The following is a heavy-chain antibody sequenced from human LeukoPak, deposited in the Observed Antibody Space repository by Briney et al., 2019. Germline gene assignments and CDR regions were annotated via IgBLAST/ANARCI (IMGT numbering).Heavy chain of an antibody. CDR3: ARDGDSRGTGAFDI. Sequence: SETLSLTYTVSGGSVSSGSYYWSWIRQPPGKGLEWIGYIYYSGSTNYNPSLKSRVTISVDTSKNQFSLKLSSVTAADTAVYYCARDGDSRGTGAFDIWGQGTMVTVSS. CDR2: IYYSGST. D-gene: IGHD1-1*01. J-gene: IGHJ3*02. CDR1: GGSVSSGSYY. V-gene: IGHV4-61*01.